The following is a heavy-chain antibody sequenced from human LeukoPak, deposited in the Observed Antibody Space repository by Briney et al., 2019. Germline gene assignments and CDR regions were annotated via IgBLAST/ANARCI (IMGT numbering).Heavy chain of an antibody. CDR3: ARGYGSRASRGAFDI. J-gene: IGHJ3*02. CDR2: MNPNSGST. Sequence: ASVKVSCKASGYAFISYDINWVRQATGQGLEWMGWMNPNSGSTGYAQKFQGRVTMTRNTSISTAYMELSSLRSEDTAVYYCARGYGSRASRGAFDIWGQGTMVTVSS. D-gene: IGHD4-17*01. V-gene: IGHV1-8*01. CDR1: GYAFISYD.